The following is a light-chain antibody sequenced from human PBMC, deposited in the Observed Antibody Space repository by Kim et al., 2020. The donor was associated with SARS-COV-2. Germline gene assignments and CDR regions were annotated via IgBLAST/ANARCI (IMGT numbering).Light chain of an antibody. CDR1: SLRSYY. V-gene: IGLV3-19*01. CDR3: NSRDSSGNHRGV. J-gene: IGLJ2*01. Sequence: SSELTQDPAVSVALGQTVRITCQGDSLRSYYASWYQQKPGQAPVLVIYGKNNRTSGIPDRFSGSSSGNTASLTITGAQAEDEADYYCNSRDSSGNHRGVFGGGTQLTVL. CDR2: GKN.